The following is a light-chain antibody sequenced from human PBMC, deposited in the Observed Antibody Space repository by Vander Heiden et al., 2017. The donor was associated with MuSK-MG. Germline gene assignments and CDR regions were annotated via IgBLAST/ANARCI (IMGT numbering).Light chain of an antibody. CDR2: AAS. V-gene: IGKV1-8*01. CDR3: QQNESYPPWT. J-gene: IGKJ1*01. Sequence: AIRMTQSPSSFSASTGDRVTITCRASQGISSYLAWYQQKPGKAPKLLIYAASTLQSGVPSRFSGSGYGTDFTLTISCRQSEDFASYYCQQNESYPPWTFGQGTKVEIK. CDR1: QGISSY.